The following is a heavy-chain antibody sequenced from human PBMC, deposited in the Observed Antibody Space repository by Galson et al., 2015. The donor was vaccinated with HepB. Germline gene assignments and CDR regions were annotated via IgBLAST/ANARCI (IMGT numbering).Heavy chain of an antibody. D-gene: IGHD2-2*01. J-gene: IGHJ3*02. Sequence: CAISGDSVSSNSAAWNWIRQSPSRGLEWLGRTYYRSKWYNDYAVSVKSRITINPDTSKNQFSLQLNSVTPEDTPVYYCARELFNLVVPAATNDAFDIWGQGTMVTVSS. CDR3: ARELFNLVVPAATNDAFDI. V-gene: IGHV6-1*01. CDR2: TYYRSKWYN. CDR1: GDSVSSNSAA.